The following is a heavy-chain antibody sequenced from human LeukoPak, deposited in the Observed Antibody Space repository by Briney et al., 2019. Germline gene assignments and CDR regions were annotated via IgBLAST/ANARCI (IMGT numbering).Heavy chain of an antibody. CDR3: ARSKVYYDFWSGPTRDYYFDY. J-gene: IGHJ4*02. CDR2: IYYSGST. V-gene: IGHV4-59*01. D-gene: IGHD3-3*01. CDR1: GGSISSYY. Sequence: PSETLSLTCTVSGGSISSYYWSWIRQPPGKGLEWIGYIYYSGSTNYNPSLKSRVTISVDTSKNQFSPKLSSVTAADTAVYYCARSKVYYDFWSGPTRDYYFDYWGQGTLVTVSS.